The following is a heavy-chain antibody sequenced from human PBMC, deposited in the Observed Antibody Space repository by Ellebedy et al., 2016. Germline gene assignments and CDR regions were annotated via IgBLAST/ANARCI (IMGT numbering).Heavy chain of an antibody. CDR3: ARNYGSGYWYFDL. V-gene: IGHV4-31*03. CDR2: IYYSGST. Sequence: SETLSLXXTVSGGSISSGGYYWSWIRQHPGKGLEWIGYIYYSGSTYYNPSLKSRVTISVDRSKNQFSLKLSSVTAADTAVYYCARNYGSGYWYFDLWGRGTLVTVSS. D-gene: IGHD3-10*01. J-gene: IGHJ2*01. CDR1: GGSISSGGYY.